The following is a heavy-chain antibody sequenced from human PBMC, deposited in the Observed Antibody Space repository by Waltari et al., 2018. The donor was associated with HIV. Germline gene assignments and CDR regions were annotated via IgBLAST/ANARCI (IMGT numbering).Heavy chain of an antibody. V-gene: IGHV4-39*01. Sequence: QLQLQESGPGLVKPSETLSLPCTVSGGSLSSSSYYWGWIRQPPGKGLEWIGSIYYSGSTYYNPSLKSRVTISVDTSKNQFSLKLSSVTAADTAVYYCARRLAVVYKPWDYWGQGTLVTVSS. CDR2: IYYSGST. D-gene: IGHD6-19*01. CDR1: GGSLSSSSYY. J-gene: IGHJ4*02. CDR3: ARRLAVVYKPWDY.